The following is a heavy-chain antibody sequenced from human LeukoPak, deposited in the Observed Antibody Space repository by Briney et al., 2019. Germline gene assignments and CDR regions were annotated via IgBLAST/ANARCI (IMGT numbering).Heavy chain of an antibody. Sequence: ASVKVSCKASGYTFTGYYLHWVRQAPGQGLEWMGWINPNSGVTDYAQNFQGRVTMTRDTSISTAYVELSRLRSDDTAVYYCARGTGEGYTYGRYYFDYWGQGTLVTVSS. V-gene: IGHV1-2*02. CDR3: ARGTGEGYTYGRYYFDY. CDR1: GYTFTGYY. D-gene: IGHD5-18*01. J-gene: IGHJ4*02. CDR2: INPNSGVT.